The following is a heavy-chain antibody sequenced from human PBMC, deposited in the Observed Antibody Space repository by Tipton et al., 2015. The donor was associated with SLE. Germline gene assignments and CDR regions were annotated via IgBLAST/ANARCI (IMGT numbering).Heavy chain of an antibody. J-gene: IGHJ3*02. D-gene: IGHD4-17*01. CDR3: ARAPREPYGDTVDAFDI. CDR1: GGTFTSYG. Sequence: QLVQSGAEVKKPGSSVKVSCKASGGTFTSYGISWVRQAPGQGLEWMGWISAYNGNTNYAQRLQGRVTMTTDTSTSTAYMELRSLRSDDTAVYYCARAPREPYGDTVDAFDIWGQGTMVTVSS. V-gene: IGHV1-18*04. CDR2: ISAYNGNT.